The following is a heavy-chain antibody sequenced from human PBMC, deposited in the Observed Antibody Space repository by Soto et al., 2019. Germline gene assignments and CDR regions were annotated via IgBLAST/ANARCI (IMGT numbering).Heavy chain of an antibody. J-gene: IGHJ4*02. V-gene: IGHV3-15*01. Sequence: SLRLSCAASGFTFSNAWMSWVRQAPGKGLEWVGRIKSKTDGGTTDYAAPVKGRFTISRDDSKNTLYLQMNSLKTEDTAVYYCTTGPTEAVFDHWGQGTLVTVSS. CDR2: IKSKTDGGTT. CDR3: TTGPTEAVFDH. CDR1: GFTFSNAW. D-gene: IGHD6-19*01.